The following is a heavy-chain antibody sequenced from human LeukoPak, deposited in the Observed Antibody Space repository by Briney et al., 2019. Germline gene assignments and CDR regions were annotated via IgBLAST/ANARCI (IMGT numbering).Heavy chain of an antibody. CDR3: AKGAEARRDAFDI. Sequence: PGGSLRLSCAASGFTVSSNYMSWVRQAPGKGLEWVSVIYSGGSTYYADSVKGRFTISRDNSKNTLYLQMNSLRAEDTAVYYCAKGAEARRDAFDIWGQGTMVTVSS. J-gene: IGHJ3*02. CDR1: GFTVSSNY. V-gene: IGHV3-53*05. CDR2: IYSGGST. D-gene: IGHD6-6*01.